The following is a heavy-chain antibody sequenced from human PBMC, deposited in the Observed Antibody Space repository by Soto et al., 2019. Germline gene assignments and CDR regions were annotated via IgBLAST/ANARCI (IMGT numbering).Heavy chain of an antibody. CDR3: ARLRRRDGYNYPPPFDY. J-gene: IGHJ4*02. CDR2: INHSGST. Sequence: SETLSLTCAVYGGSFSGYYWSWIRQPPGKGLEWIGEINHSGSTNYNPSLKSRVTISADTSKNQFSLKLSSVTAADTAVYYCARLRRRDGYNYPPPFDYWGQGTLVTVSS. V-gene: IGHV4-34*01. CDR1: GGSFSGYY. D-gene: IGHD5-12*01.